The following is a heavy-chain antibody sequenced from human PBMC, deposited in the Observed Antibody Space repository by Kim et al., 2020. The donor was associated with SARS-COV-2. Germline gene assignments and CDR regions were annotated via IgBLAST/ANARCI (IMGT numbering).Heavy chain of an antibody. CDR2: IRSKAYGGTT. Sequence: GGSLRLSCTASGFTFGDYAMSWVRQAPGKGLEWVGFIRSKAYGGTTEYAASVKGRFTISRDDSKSIAYLQMNSLKTEDTAVYYCTRDGLGWNYNGRTPGRYGMDVWGQGTTVTVSS. J-gene: IGHJ6*02. V-gene: IGHV3-49*04. D-gene: IGHD1-7*01. CDR1: GFTFGDYA. CDR3: TRDGLGWNYNGRTPGRYGMDV.